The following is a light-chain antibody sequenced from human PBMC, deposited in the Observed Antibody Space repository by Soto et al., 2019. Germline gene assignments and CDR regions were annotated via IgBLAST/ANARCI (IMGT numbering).Light chain of an antibody. CDR2: YNN. V-gene: IGLV1-47*02. J-gene: IGLJ1*01. CDR1: DSNIGSNS. CDR3: AAWDASLSACV. Sequence: QSVLTQPPSASGTAGQVVTISCSGGDSNIGSNSVYWYQHLPRMAPKLLILYNNQRPSGVPDRFSGSRSGTSASLAIVGLRSEDEAVYYCAAWDASLSACVFGNGTKGTVL.